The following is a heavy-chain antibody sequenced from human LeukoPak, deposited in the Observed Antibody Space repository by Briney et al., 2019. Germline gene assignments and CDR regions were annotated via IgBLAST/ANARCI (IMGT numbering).Heavy chain of an antibody. CDR3: TKEGGDYHDSSGYLEY. CDR1: GFTFSDYY. V-gene: IGHV3-11*04. D-gene: IGHD3-22*01. CDR2: ITNSGSRM. Sequence: PGGALRLSCAASGFTFSDYYMSWIRQAPGKGLEWVSYITNSGSRMYYTDSVKGRFTISRDNAKKSLYLQMSSLRAEDTAVYYCTKEGGDYHDSSGYLEYWGRGTLVTVSS. J-gene: IGHJ4*02.